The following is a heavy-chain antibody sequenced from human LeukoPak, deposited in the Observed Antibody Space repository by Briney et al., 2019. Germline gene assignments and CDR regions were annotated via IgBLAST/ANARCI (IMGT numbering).Heavy chain of an antibody. V-gene: IGHV3-64*01. J-gene: IGHJ2*01. CDR3: ARFDRDGYAFWYFDL. CDR1: GFTFSNYG. Sequence: GGSLRLSCAASGFTFSNYGMQWVRQAPGKGLEYVAGIRSNGYTTYYANSVKGRFTISRDISKNTLYLQMGSLRVEDMAVYYCARFDRDGYAFWYFDLWGRGTLVTVSS. CDR2: IRSNGYTT. D-gene: IGHD5-24*01.